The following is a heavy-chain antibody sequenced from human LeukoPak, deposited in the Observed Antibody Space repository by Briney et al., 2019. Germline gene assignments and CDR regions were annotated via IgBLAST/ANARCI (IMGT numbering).Heavy chain of an antibody. J-gene: IGHJ4*02. CDR1: GFTLSSYA. Sequence: SGGSLSLSCAAYGFTLSSYAMSWVRQAPGKGLEWDSAISGSGGSTYYADSVKGRFTISRDNSKNTLYLQMNSLRTEDTAVYYCAKGIQLSYWGQGTLVTVSS. V-gene: IGHV3-23*01. CDR2: ISGSGGST. CDR3: AKGIQLSY. D-gene: IGHD5-18*01.